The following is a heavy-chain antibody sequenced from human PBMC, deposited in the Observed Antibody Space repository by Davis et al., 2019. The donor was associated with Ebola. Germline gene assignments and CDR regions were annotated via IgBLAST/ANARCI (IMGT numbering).Heavy chain of an antibody. CDR2: VIPMFGTS. Sequence: SVKVSCKASGYTFTSYGISWVRQAPGQGLEWMGGVIPMFGTSKYAQKFQDRVTITADESTNTAYMELSSLRSDDTAVYYCARGRPWLWVATPVRFDSWGLGTLVIVSS. CDR3: ARGRPWLWVATPVRFDS. J-gene: IGHJ4*02. V-gene: IGHV1-69*13. CDR1: GYTFTSYG. D-gene: IGHD5-12*01.